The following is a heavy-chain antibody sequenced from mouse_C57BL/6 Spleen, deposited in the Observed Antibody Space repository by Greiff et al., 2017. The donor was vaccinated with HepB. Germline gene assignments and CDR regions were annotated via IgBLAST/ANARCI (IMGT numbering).Heavy chain of an antibody. D-gene: IGHD3-2*02. CDR2: IDPSDSYT. Sequence: QVQLQQPGAELVMPGASVKLSCKASGYTFTSYWMHWVKQRPGQGLEWIGEIDPSDSYTNYNQKFKGKSTLTVDKSSSTAYMQLSSLTSEDSAVYYCAKCALDNSGSWFAYCGQETLVTVSA. J-gene: IGHJ3*01. V-gene: IGHV1-69*01. CDR3: AKCALDNSGSWFAY. CDR1: GYTFTSYW.